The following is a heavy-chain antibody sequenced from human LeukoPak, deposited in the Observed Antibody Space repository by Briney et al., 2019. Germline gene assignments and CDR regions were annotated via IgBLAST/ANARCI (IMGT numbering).Heavy chain of an antibody. V-gene: IGHV4-59*08. D-gene: IGHD7-27*01. J-gene: IGHJ6*02. CDR1: GGSISSYY. Sequence: SSETLSLTCTVSGGSISSYYWSWIRQPPGKGLEWIGYIYYSGSTNYNPSLKSRVTISVDTSKNQFSLKLSSVTAADTAVYYCARLYAGWGSPNKEYYYYGMDVWGQGTTVTVSS. CDR3: ARLYAGWGSPNKEYYYYGMDV. CDR2: IYYSGST.